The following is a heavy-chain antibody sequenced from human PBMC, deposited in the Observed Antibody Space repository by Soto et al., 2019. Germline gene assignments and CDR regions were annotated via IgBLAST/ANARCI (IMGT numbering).Heavy chain of an antibody. Sequence: LRLSCEASGSTFSTYAMHWVRQTPGKGLEWLAVISHDGDKEHISDSVKGRFAISRDNSKNTLYLQISSLKDEDTAVYQCVASALSFDFWGQGTPVTVSS. J-gene: IGHJ4*02. V-gene: IGHV3-30*09. CDR3: VASALSFDF. D-gene: IGHD3-16*02. CDR1: GSTFSTYA. CDR2: ISHDGDKE.